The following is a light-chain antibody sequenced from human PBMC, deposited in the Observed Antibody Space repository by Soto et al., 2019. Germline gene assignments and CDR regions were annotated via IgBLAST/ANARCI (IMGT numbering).Light chain of an antibody. CDR3: SSYPSSSNLGVV. Sequence: QSVLIQPASVSGSPVQSITISCTGTSSDVGGYNYVSWYQQHPGKAPKLMIYEVSNRHSGVSNRFSGSKSGNTASLTISGLQAEDEADYNCSSYPSSSNLGVVLGGGTKLTVL. CDR1: SSDVGGYNY. CDR2: EVS. V-gene: IGLV2-14*01. J-gene: IGLJ2*01.